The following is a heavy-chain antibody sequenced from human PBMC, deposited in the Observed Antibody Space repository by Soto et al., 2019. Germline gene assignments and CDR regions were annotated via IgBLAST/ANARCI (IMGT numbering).Heavy chain of an antibody. CDR2: ISAHNGNT. CDR1: GYAFTTYG. CDR3: ARGRHGDY. Sequence: QVHLVQSGAEVKKPGASVKVSCKGSGYAFTTYGITWVRQAPGQGLEWMGWISAHNGNTNYAQKLQGRVTVTRDTSTSTAYMELRSLRSDATAVDYCARGRHGDYWGQGALVTVSS. J-gene: IGHJ4*02. V-gene: IGHV1-18*01.